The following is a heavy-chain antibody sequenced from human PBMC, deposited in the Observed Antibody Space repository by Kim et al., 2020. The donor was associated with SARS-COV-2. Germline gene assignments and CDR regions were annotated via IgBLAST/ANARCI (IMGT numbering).Heavy chain of an antibody. D-gene: IGHD2-2*01. V-gene: IGHV1-2*02. Sequence: ASVKVSCKASGYTFTGYYMHWVRQAPGQGLEWMGWINPNSGGTNYAQKFQGRVTMTRDTSISTAYMELSRLRSDDTAVYYCARDTSRIVVPAAMVDVWGKGTTVTVSS. CDR2: INPNSGGT. CDR1: GYTFTGYY. CDR3: ARDTSRIVVPAAMVDV. J-gene: IGHJ6*04.